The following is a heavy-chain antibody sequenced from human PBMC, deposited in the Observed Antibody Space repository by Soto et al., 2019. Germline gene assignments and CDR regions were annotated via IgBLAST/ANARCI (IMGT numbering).Heavy chain of an antibody. V-gene: IGHV2-5*02. CDR3: AHRVLRTVFGLVTTTAIYFDF. Sequence: QITLNESGPTQVNPRQTLTLTCTFSGFSLTTSGVGVGWIRQSPGKAPEWLALIYWDDDKRYSPSLKSRLTITKDTSKNQVVLTMADLDPADTATYYCAHRVLRTVFGLVTTTAIYFDFWGQGTPAAVSS. J-gene: IGHJ4*02. CDR1: GFSLTTSGVG. D-gene: IGHD3-3*01. CDR2: IYWDDDK.